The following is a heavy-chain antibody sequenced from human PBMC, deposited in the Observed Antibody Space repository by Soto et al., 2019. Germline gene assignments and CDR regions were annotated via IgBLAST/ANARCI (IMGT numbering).Heavy chain of an antibody. CDR1: GGTFSSYA. D-gene: IGHD3-10*01. J-gene: IGHJ6*02. V-gene: IGHV1-69*13. Sequence: GASVKVSCKASGGTFSSYAISWVRQAPGQGLEWMGGIIPIFGTANYAQKFQGRVTITADESTSTAYMELSSLRSEDTAVYYCARDQRLRGSGDYYGMDVWGQGTTVTVSS. CDR3: ARDQRLRGSGDYYGMDV. CDR2: IIPIFGTA.